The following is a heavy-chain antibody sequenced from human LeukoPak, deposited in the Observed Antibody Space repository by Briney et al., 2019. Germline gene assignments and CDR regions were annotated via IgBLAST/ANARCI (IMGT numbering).Heavy chain of an antibody. CDR3: ARSAPRSSMVLDAFDI. Sequence: PGGSLRLSCAASGFTVSSNYMSWVRQAPGKGLEWVSVIYSGGSTYYADSVKGRFTISRDNSKNTLYLQMNSLRAEDTAVYYCARSAPRSSMVLDAFDIWGQGTMVTVSS. V-gene: IGHV3-66*01. D-gene: IGHD3-10*01. CDR2: IYSGGST. CDR1: GFTVSSNY. J-gene: IGHJ3*02.